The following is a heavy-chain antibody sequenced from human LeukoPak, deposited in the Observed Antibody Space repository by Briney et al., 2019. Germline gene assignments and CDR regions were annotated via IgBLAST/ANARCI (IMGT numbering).Heavy chain of an antibody. CDR3: ARGGGYSYAYYFDY. CDR1: GFTGSHNY. Sequence: GGSLRLSCAASGFTGSHNYMSWVRQAPGKGLEWVSATHSSGGTYYADSVKGRFTISRDNSKNTLYLQMNSLRAEDTAVYYCARGGGYSYAYYFDYWGQGTLVTVSS. J-gene: IGHJ4*02. D-gene: IGHD5-18*01. V-gene: IGHV3-66*03. CDR2: THSSGGT.